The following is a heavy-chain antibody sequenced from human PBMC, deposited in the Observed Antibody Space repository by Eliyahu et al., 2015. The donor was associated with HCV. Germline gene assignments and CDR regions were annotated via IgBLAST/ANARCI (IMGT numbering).Heavy chain of an antibody. D-gene: IGHD6-13*01. CDR1: GYTFTGYY. CDR3: ARDLISMYSSSWYYYYYGMDV. CDR2: INPNSGGT. J-gene: IGHJ6*02. V-gene: IGHV1-2*02. Sequence: QVQLVQSGAEVKKPGASVKVSCKASGYTFTGYYMHWVRQAPGQGLEWMGWINPNSGGTNYAQKFQGRVTMTRDTSISTAYMELSRLRSDDTAVYYCARDLISMYSSSWYYYYYGMDVWGQGTTVTVSS.